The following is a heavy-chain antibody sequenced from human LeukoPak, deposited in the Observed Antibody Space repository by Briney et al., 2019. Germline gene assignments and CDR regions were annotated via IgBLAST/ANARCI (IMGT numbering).Heavy chain of an antibody. CDR3: ARYSSLSGWFDP. D-gene: IGHD6-6*01. J-gene: IGHJ5*02. CDR1: GGSISSGNYY. CDR2: IYYSGST. Sequence: SETLSLTCTVSGGSISSGNYYWVWIRQPPGKGLEWIGNIYYSGSTYYNPSLKSRVTTSVDTSKNQFSVKLSSVTAADTAIYYCARYSSLSGWFDPWGQGTLVTVSS. V-gene: IGHV4-39*01.